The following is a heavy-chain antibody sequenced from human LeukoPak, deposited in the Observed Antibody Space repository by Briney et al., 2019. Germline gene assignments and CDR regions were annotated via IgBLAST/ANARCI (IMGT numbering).Heavy chain of an antibody. J-gene: IGHJ6*02. CDR3: ARDGCRGDCPLDV. CDR2: IYSGGST. Sequence: PGGSLRLSCAASGFTVSSNCMSWVRQVPGKGLEWVSVIYSGGSTDYAESVKGRFTISRDNSKNTLYLQMNSLRAEDTAVYYCARDGCRGDCPLDVWGQGTTVTVSS. D-gene: IGHD2-21*02. CDR1: GFTVSSNC. V-gene: IGHV3-53*01.